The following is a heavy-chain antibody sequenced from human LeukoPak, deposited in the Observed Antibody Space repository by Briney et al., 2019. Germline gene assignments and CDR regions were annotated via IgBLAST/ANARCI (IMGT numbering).Heavy chain of an antibody. J-gene: IGHJ6*03. V-gene: IGHV1-18*01. CDR1: GYTFTSYG. CDR3: ARDLYYDSSGYYYSYYYMDV. Sequence: ASVKVSCKASGYTFTSYGISWVRQAPGQGLEWMGWISAYNGNTNYAQKLQGRVTMTTDTSTSTAHMELRSLRSDDTAVYYCARDLYYDSSGYYYSYYYMDVWGKGTTVTVSS. D-gene: IGHD3-22*01. CDR2: ISAYNGNT.